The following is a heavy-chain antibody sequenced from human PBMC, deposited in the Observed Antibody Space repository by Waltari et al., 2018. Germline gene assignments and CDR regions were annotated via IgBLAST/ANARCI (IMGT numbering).Heavy chain of an antibody. CDR3: ARVEAVAGPPDY. CDR1: GFTFSSYG. J-gene: IGHJ4*02. Sequence: QVQLVESGGGVVQPGRSLRLSCAASGFTFSSYGMHWVRQAPGKGLEWGGVVLYDGINKYYADSVKGRFTISRDNSKNTLYLQMNSLRAEDTAVYYCARVEAVAGPPDYWGQGTLVTVSS. D-gene: IGHD6-19*01. V-gene: IGHV3-33*01. CDR2: VLYDGINK.